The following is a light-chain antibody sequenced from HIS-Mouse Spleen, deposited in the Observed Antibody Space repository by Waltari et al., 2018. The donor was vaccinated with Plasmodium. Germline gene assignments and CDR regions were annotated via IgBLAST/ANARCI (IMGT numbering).Light chain of an antibody. J-gene: IGLJ3*02. Sequence: QSALTQPASVSGSPGQSITLSCTGTSSDVWSYNLVSWYQQHPGKAPKLMIYEGSKRPSGVSNRFSGSKSGNTASLTISGLQAEDEADYYCCSYAGSSTFVFGGGTKLTVL. CDR2: EGS. V-gene: IGLV2-23*03. CDR3: CSYAGSSTFV. CDR1: SSDVWSYNL.